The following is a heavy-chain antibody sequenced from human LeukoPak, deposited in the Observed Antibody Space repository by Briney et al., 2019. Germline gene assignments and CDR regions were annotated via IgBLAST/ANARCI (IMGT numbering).Heavy chain of an antibody. V-gene: IGHV3-53*01. CDR3: AKVRSSGWYPSGFDY. CDR2: IYSDGTT. D-gene: IGHD6-19*01. CDR1: GFAVNNNY. J-gene: IGHJ4*02. Sequence: GGSLRLSCAASGFAVNNNYMSWVRQAPGKGLEWVSVIYSDGTTYLADSVKGRFTISRDNSKNTLYLQMNSLRAEDTAVYYCAKVRSSGWYPSGFDYWGQGTLVTVSS.